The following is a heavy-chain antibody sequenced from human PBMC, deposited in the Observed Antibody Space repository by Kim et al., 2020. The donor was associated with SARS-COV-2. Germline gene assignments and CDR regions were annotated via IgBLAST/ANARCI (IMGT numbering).Heavy chain of an antibody. D-gene: IGHD3-10*01. CDR3: AKRGGVATYTGYFDC. Sequence: GGSLRLSCAASGFTFSDYTMSWVRQAPGKGLEWVSAISGGGGTTYYADSVKGQFTISRDNSKNTLFLQMNGLRAEDTAIYYCAKRGGVATYTGYFDCWGQGTLVTVSS. CDR1: GFTFSDYT. J-gene: IGHJ4*02. V-gene: IGHV3-23*01. CDR2: ISGGGGTT.